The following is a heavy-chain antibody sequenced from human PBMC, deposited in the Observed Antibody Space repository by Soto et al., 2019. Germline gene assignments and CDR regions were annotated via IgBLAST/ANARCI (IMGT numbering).Heavy chain of an antibody. D-gene: IGHD4-17*01. CDR2: IYPGDSDT. J-gene: IGHJ6*02. Sequence: GESLKISCEGSGYTFTNYWIAWVRQMPGKGLEWMGIIYPGDSDTRYSPSFQGQVTISADESISTAYLQWSSLKASDTAMYYCARVIHDYGDYLPLSHFFAMEVWGQAPMVT. CDR1: GYTFTNYW. CDR3: ARVIHDYGDYLPLSHFFAMEV. V-gene: IGHV5-51*01.